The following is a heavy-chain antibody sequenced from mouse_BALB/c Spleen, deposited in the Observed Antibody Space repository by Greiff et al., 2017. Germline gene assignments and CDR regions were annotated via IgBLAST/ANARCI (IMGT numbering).Heavy chain of an antibody. J-gene: IGHJ4*01. CDR2: ISYSGST. CDR3: ARSTRTTATFAMDY. Sequence: VQLQQSGPGLVKPSQSLSLTCTVTGYSITSDYAWNWIRQFPGNKLEWMGYISYSGSTSYNPSLKSRISITRDTSKNQFFLQLNSVTTEDTATYYCARSTRTTATFAMDYWGQGTSVTVSS. D-gene: IGHD1-2*01. V-gene: IGHV3-2*02. CDR1: GYSITSDYA.